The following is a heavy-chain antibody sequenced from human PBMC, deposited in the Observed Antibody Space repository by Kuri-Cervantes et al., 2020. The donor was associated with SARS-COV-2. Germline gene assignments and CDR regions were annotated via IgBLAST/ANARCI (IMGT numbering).Heavy chain of an antibody. CDR1: GYTFTSYG. CDR2: ISAYNGNT. Sequence: ASVKVSCKASGYTFTSYGISWIRQAPGQGLEWMGWISAYNGNTNYAQKLQGRVNMTTDTTTSTAYMELRSLRSDDTAVYYCARDRKDYYVSSCSKTRPFYHMDVWGKGTTVTVSS. J-gene: IGHJ6*03. V-gene: IGHV1-18*01. CDR3: ARDRKDYYVSSCSKTRPFYHMDV. D-gene: IGHD3-22*01.